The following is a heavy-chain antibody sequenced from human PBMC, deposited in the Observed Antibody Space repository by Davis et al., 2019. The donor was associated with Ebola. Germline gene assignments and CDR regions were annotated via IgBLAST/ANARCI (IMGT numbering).Heavy chain of an antibody. D-gene: IGHD3-10*01. CDR3: ARSLLWFGELWAPATFDY. V-gene: IGHV3-11*01. CDR2: ISSSGSTI. J-gene: IGHJ4*02. CDR1: GFTFSDYY. Sequence: GESLKISCAASGFTFSDYYMSWIRQAPGKGLEWVSYISSSGSTIYYADSVKGRFTISRDNAKNSLYLQMNSLRAEDTAVYYCARSLLWFGELWAPATFDYWGQGTLVTVSS.